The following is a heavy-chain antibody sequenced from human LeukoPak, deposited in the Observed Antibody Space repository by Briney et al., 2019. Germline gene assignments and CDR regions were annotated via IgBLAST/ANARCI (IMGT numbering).Heavy chain of an antibody. V-gene: IGHV1-69*04. Sequence: SVKVSCMASGGTFSSYAISWVRQAPGQGLEWMGRIIPILGIANYAQKFQGRVTITADKSTSTAYMELSSLRSEDTAVYYCASYQEYYYDSSGQTEQKYYFDYWGQGTLVTVSS. D-gene: IGHD3-22*01. CDR3: ASYQEYYYDSSGQTEQKYYFDY. CDR1: GGTFSSYA. CDR2: IIPILGIA. J-gene: IGHJ4*02.